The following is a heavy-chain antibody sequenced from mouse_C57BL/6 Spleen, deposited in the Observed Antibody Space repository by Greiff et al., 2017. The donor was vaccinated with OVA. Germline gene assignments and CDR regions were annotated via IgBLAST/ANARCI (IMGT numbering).Heavy chain of an antibody. CDR1: GFTFSSYA. V-gene: IGHV5-4*03. J-gene: IGHJ2*01. CDR3: AGYDYDVGFDY. Sequence: EVKLMESGGGLVKPGGSLKLSCAASGFTFSSYAMSWVRQTPEKRLEWVATISDGGSYTYYPDNVKGRFTISRDNAKNNLYLQMSHLKSEDTAMYYCAGYDYDVGFDYWGQGTTLTVSS. CDR2: ISDGGSYT. D-gene: IGHD2-4*01.